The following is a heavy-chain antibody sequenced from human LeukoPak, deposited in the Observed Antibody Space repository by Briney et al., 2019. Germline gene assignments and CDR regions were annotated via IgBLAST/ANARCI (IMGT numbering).Heavy chain of an antibody. V-gene: IGHV3-48*02. CDR1: GFTFSSYS. J-gene: IGHJ4*02. D-gene: IGHD2-21*02. CDR3: AKSDCGGDCYHFDY. Sequence: GGSLRLSCAASGFTFSSYSMNWVRQAPGKGLEWVSYISTSSSTIYYADSVKGRFTISRDNAKNSLYLQMNGLRDEDTAVYYCAKSDCGGDCYHFDYWGQGTLVTVSS. CDR2: ISTSSSTI.